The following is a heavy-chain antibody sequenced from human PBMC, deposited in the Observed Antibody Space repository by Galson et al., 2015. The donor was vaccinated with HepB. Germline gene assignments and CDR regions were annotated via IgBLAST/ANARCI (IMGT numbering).Heavy chain of an antibody. D-gene: IGHD3-10*01. V-gene: IGHV5-51*01. CDR3: ALGVRPYYFDY. J-gene: IGHJ4*02. Sequence: QSGAEVKKPGESLKISCKASGYSFTSYWIAWVRQMPGIGLEWMGIIYPDDSDTIYSPSFQGQVTISADKSISTAYLQWSSLKASDTAMYYCALGVRPYYFDYWGQGTLLTVSS. CDR1: GYSFTSYW. CDR2: IYPDDSDT.